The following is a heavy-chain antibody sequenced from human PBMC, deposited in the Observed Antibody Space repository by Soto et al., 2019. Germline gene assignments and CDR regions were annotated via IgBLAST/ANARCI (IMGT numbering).Heavy chain of an antibody. Sequence: SETLSLTXSVSGGSVSSGSYYWNWIRQPPGKGLEWIGYIYDSGSTNYNPSLKSRVTISVDTSKNQFSLKLRSMTAADTAVYYCARGSPRVALTGTRAFDIWGQGTMVTVSS. CDR3: ARGSPRVALTGTRAFDI. CDR1: GGSVSSGSYY. D-gene: IGHD6-19*01. CDR2: IYDSGST. V-gene: IGHV4-61*01. J-gene: IGHJ3*02.